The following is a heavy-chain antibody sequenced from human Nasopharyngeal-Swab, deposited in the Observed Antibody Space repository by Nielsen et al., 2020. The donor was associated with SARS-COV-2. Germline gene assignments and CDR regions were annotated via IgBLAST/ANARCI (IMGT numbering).Heavy chain of an antibody. D-gene: IGHD2-2*02. Sequence: ASVKVSCKASGYTFTSYAMHWVRQAPGQRLEWMGWINAGNGNTKYSQKFQGRVTITRDTSASTAYMELSTLRSEDTAVYYCVRGYCSSTSCYTLVDPWGQGTLVTVSS. CDR1: GYTFTSYA. V-gene: IGHV1-3*01. CDR2: INAGNGNT. J-gene: IGHJ5*02. CDR3: VRGYCSSTSCYTLVDP.